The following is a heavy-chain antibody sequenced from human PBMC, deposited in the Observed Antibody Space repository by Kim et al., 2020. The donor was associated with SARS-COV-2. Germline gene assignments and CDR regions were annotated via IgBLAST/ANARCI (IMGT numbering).Heavy chain of an antibody. D-gene: IGHD6-19*01. CDR3: PRQAVPSNNWRDP. J-gene: IGHJ5*02. V-gene: IGHV1-3*01. CDR1: GYTFINYG. CDR2: INGGNGIS. Sequence: ASVKVSCKTSGYTFINYGINWVRQAPGQRPDWVGWINGGNGISESSQKFQGRVTLSRDTSARTFYLKLNSLRSEDTAIYYCPRQAVPSNNWRDPWGQGTLVPVSS.